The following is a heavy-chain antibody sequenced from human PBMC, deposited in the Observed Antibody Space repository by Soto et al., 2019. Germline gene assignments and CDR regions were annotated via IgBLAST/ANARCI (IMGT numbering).Heavy chain of an antibody. CDR1: GGSISTGGYY. D-gene: IGHD4-17*01. V-gene: IGHV4-31*03. J-gene: IGHJ6*03. Sequence: SETLSLTCTVSGGSISTGGYYWSCIRQHPGKGLEWIGYIYYSGSTYYNPSLKSRVTISVDTSKNQFSLKLSSVTAADTAVYYCARGYGDYEKAQDMDVWGKGTTVTVSS. CDR2: IYYSGST. CDR3: ARGYGDYEKAQDMDV.